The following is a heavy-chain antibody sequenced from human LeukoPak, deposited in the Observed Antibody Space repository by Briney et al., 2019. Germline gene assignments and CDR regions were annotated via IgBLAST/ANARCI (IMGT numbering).Heavy chain of an antibody. D-gene: IGHD3-10*01. Sequence: GGSLRLSCVASGFTFSGYAMHWVRQAPGKGLEWVAVIANDGRDKHYADSVKGRFTFSRDNSKNTVYLQMNSLRTEDTAVYYCARGESLIGESSYYYYGMDVWGQGTTVTVSS. CDR2: IANDGRDK. V-gene: IGHV3-30*04. CDR1: GFTFSGYA. J-gene: IGHJ6*02. CDR3: ARGESLIGESSYYYYGMDV.